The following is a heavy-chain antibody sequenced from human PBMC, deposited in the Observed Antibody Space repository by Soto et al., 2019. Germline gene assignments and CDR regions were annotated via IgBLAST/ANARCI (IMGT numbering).Heavy chain of an antibody. CDR1: GVSISTMNYF. Sequence: QLQLQESGPGLVKPSETLALTCTVTGVSISTMNYFWRWIRQPPGKGLEWIGSVFYSGSTYYNPSLKGRVNISVDTSKNQFSLDLRSVTAADTAIYYCARDYYDSSGYSWIDFWGRGNLVTVSS. V-gene: IGHV4-39*02. J-gene: IGHJ4*02. D-gene: IGHD3-22*01. CDR2: VFYSGST. CDR3: ARDYYDSSGYSWIDF.